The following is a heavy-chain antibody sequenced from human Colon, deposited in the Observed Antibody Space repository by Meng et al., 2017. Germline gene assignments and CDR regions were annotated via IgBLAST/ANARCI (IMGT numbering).Heavy chain of an antibody. J-gene: IGHJ5*02. CDR2: IDHFGIS. V-gene: IGHV4-34*01. CDR1: GGSFSGFY. D-gene: IGHD4-17*01. Sequence: QRQLHQGGAGLLKPSETLSPPCAVSGGSFSGFYWSWIRQPPGKGLEWIGEIDHFGISNYNSSLKGRLTMSVDTSKKQISLTLTSVTAADTAVYYCATGLRHGDWFDPWGPGTLVTVSS. CDR3: ATGLRHGDWFDP.